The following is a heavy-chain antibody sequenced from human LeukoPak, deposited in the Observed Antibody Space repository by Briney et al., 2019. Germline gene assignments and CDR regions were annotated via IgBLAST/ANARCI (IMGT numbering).Heavy chain of an antibody. D-gene: IGHD6-13*01. V-gene: IGHV1-2*02. Sequence: ASVKVSCKASGYTFTGYYMHWVRQAPGQGLEWMGWISAYNDGNTNYAQKFQGRVTITRDTSASTAYMELSSLRSEDTAVYYCARQYSSSWYEGGDYWGQGTLVTVSS. CDR2: ISAYNDGNT. CDR3: ARQYSSSWYEGGDY. CDR1: GYTFTGYY. J-gene: IGHJ4*02.